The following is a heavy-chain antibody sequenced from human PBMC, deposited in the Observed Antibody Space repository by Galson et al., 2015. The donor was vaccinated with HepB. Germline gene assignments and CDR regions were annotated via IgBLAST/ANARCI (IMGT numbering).Heavy chain of an antibody. CDR3: ARHYYYGSETLFDY. D-gene: IGHD3-10*01. V-gene: IGHV4-39*01. Sequence: ETLSLTCTVSGGSISSTSYHWGWIRQPPGKGLEWIGSIYYSGTTYYNPSLKSRLTISVDTSKNQWSLKLSSVTAADTAVYYCARHYYYGSETLFDYWGQGTQVTVSS. CDR2: IYYSGTT. CDR1: GGSISSTSYH. J-gene: IGHJ4*02.